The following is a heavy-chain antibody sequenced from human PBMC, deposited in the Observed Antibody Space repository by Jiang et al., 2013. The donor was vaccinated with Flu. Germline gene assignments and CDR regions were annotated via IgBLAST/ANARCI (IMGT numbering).Heavy chain of an antibody. Sequence: VQLLESGGGVVQPGRSLRLSCAASGFTFSSYGMHWVRQAPGKGLEWVAVISYDGSNKYYADSVKGRFTISRDNSKNTLYLQMNSLRAEDTAVYYCAKDRDILTGYYFQFDYWGQGTLVTVSS. J-gene: IGHJ4*02. CDR1: GFTFSSYG. CDR2: ISYDGSNK. D-gene: IGHD3-9*01. V-gene: IGHV3-30*18. CDR3: AKDRDILTGYYFQFDY.